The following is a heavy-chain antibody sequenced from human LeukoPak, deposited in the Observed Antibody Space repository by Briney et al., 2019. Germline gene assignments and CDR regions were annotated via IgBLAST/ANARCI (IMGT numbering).Heavy chain of an antibody. J-gene: IGHJ5*02. D-gene: IGHD3-3*01. CDR3: ARAYDYDFWSGYRFDP. V-gene: IGHV1-18*01. CDR1: GYTFTSYG. Sequence: ASVKVSCKASGYTFTSYGISWVRQAPGQGLEWMGWISAYNGNTNYAQKLQGRVTMTTDTSTSTAYMELRSLRPDDTAVYYCARAYDYDFWSGYRFDPWGQGTLVTVSS. CDR2: ISAYNGNT.